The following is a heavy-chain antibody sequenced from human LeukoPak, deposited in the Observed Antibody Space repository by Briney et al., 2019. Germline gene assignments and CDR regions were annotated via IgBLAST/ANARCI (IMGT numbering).Heavy chain of an antibody. Sequence: ASVKVSCKASGYTFTSYDINWVRQATGQGLEWMGWMNPNSGNTGYAQKFQGRVTMTRNTSISTAYMEPSSLRSEDTAVYYCARVSRYCSGGSCYGYYYYYGMDVWGQGTTVTVSS. CDR2: MNPNSGNT. CDR3: ARVSRYCSGGSCYGYYYYYGMDV. J-gene: IGHJ6*02. V-gene: IGHV1-8*01. CDR1: GYTFTSYD. D-gene: IGHD2-15*01.